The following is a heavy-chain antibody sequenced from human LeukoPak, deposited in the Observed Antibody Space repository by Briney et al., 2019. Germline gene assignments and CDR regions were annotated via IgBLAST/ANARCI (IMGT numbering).Heavy chain of an antibody. CDR1: GGSISIYY. Sequence: PSETLSLTCTDPGGSISIYYWSWIRQPPGKGLEWIGYIYYSGSTNYNPSLKSPVTISVDTSKNQFSLKLSSVTAADTAVYYCARVYYDSSGYIDYWGQGTLVTVSS. J-gene: IGHJ4*02. D-gene: IGHD3-22*01. V-gene: IGHV4-59*01. CDR2: IYYSGST. CDR3: ARVYYDSSGYIDY.